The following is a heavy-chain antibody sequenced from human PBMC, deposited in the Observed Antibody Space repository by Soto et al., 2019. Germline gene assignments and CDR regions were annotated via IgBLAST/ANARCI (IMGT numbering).Heavy chain of an antibody. Sequence: GASVKVSCKASGYTFTGYYMHWVRQAPGQGLEWMGWINPNSGGTNYAQKFQGWVTMTRDTSISTAYMELSRLRSDDTAVYYCARGSSPIFGVVILPYYFDYWGQGTLVTVSS. J-gene: IGHJ4*02. V-gene: IGHV1-2*04. CDR3: ARGSSPIFGVVILPYYFDY. CDR1: GYTFTGYY. D-gene: IGHD3-3*01. CDR2: INPNSGGT.